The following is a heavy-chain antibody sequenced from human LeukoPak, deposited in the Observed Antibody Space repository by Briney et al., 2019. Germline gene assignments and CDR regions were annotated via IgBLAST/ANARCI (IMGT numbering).Heavy chain of an antibody. J-gene: IGHJ4*02. CDR1: GYAFSNYG. Sequence: ASVKVSCKASGYAFSNYGISWVRQAPGLGLEWMGWTSYNGNTNYAQKFQDRVTMTTDTSTTRAYMELRSLESDDTAVYYCARHSGSGCQALGYWGQGTLVTVSS. D-gene: IGHD6-19*01. V-gene: IGHV1-18*04. CDR3: ARHSGSGCQALGY. CDR2: TSYNGNT.